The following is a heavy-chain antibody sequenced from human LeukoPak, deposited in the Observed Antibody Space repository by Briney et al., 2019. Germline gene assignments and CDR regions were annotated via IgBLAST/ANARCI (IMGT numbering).Heavy chain of an antibody. CDR2: INQDGSAK. Sequence: GGSLRLSCADSGFLFSNSWTAWVRHAPGRGLEWVANINQDGSAKTCVDSVKGRFTISRDNAKNSLYLQMNSLRAEDTAMYYCAGDSGDNAFHHWGQGTLVTVSS. D-gene: IGHD5-24*01. CDR3: AGDSGDNAFHH. CDR1: GFLFSNSW. J-gene: IGHJ4*02. V-gene: IGHV3-7*05.